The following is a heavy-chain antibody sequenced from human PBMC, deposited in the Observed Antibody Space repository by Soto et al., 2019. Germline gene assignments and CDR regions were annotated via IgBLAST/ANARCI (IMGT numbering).Heavy chain of an antibody. J-gene: IGHJ3*02. D-gene: IGHD2-15*01. CDR3: ARRGPGGAFDI. CDR2: INAGNGNT. Sequence: KVACKASGYKFTSFAMHSVRQAPGQRLEWMGWINAGNGNTKYSQKFQGRVTITRDTSASTAYMELSSLRSEDTAVYYCARRGPGGAFDIWGQGTMVTVSS. V-gene: IGHV1-3*01. CDR1: GYKFTSFA.